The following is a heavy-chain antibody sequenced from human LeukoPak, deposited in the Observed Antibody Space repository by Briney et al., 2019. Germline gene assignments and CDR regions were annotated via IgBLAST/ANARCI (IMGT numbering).Heavy chain of an antibody. Sequence: SETLSLTCTVSGDSINSHYWTWIRQPPGKGLELIGHIYSSGTTYYSPSLRSRVTMSVDPSKNQFSLNLNSVTAADTAVYYCARFNSGCTTTSCYVHYWGQGMLDTVSS. D-gene: IGHD2-2*01. CDR2: IYSSGTT. V-gene: IGHV4-59*11. J-gene: IGHJ4*02. CDR3: ARFNSGCTTTSCYVHY. CDR1: GDSINSHY.